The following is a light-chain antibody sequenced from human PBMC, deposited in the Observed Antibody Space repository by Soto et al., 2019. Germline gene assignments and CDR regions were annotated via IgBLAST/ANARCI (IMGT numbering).Light chain of an antibody. Sequence: EIVLTQSPGTLSLSPGERATLSCRPSQSVISSYLAWYQQKPGQAPRLLIYGASSRATGIPDRFSGSGSGTDFTLTISRLEPEDFAVHYCQQYGSSRTFGQGTKV. CDR2: GAS. CDR1: QSVISSY. CDR3: QQYGSSRT. J-gene: IGKJ1*01. V-gene: IGKV3-20*01.